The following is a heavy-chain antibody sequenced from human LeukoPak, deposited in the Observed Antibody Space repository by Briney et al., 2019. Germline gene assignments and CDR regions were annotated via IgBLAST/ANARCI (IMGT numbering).Heavy chain of an antibody. CDR2: INPNSGGT. V-gene: IGHV1-2*02. Sequence: ASVKVSCKASGYTFTGYYMHWVRQAPGQGLEWMGWINPNSGGTNYAQKFQGRVTMTRDTSISTAYMELSRLRPDDTAVYYCARDLYYYDSSGYLSHDAFDIWGQGTMVTVSS. CDR1: GYTFTGYY. D-gene: IGHD3-22*01. J-gene: IGHJ3*02. CDR3: ARDLYYYDSSGYLSHDAFDI.